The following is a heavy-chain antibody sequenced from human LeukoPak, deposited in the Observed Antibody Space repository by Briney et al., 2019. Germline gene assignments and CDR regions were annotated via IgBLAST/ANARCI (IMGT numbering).Heavy chain of an antibody. V-gene: IGHV3-48*02. CDR3: SREGDSSGPSVGLDY. Sequence: GGSLRLSCAASGFTFSSYSMNWVRQAPGKGLEWVSYISGGSSTIYHADSVKGRFTISRDDAKNTLDLQMNSLRDEDTAVYYCSREGDSSGPSVGLDYWGQVTLVTVSS. J-gene: IGHJ4*02. D-gene: IGHD3-22*01. CDR2: ISGGSSTI. CDR1: GFTFSSYS.